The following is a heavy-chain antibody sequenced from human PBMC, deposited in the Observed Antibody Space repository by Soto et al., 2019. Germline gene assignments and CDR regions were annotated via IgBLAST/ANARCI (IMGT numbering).Heavy chain of an antibody. V-gene: IGHV3-23*01. CDR1: GVTFSSYW. CDR3: AKVSSSWYSGFFDL. Sequence: QPGCSLRLSCAASGVTFSSYWMDGVRQAPGKGLEWVSGLSDSGGSTYYADSVKGRFTISRDNSMNTLYLQMNTLRAEDTAVYYCAKVSSSWYSGFFDLWGQGTLVTVSS. D-gene: IGHD6-13*01. CDR2: LSDSGGST. J-gene: IGHJ4*02.